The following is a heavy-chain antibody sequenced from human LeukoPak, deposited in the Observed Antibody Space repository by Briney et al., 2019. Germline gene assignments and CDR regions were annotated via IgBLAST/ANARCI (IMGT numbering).Heavy chain of an antibody. CDR2: ISGSGGST. V-gene: IGHV3-23*01. D-gene: IGHD3-3*01. CDR3: ARDGDDLWSGSDY. Sequence: GGSLRLSCAASGFTFSSYAMSWVRQAPGKGLEWVSAISGSGGSTYYADSVKGRFTISRDNSKNTLYLQMNSLRAEDTAVYYCARDGDDLWSGSDYWGQGTLVTVSS. CDR1: GFTFSSYA. J-gene: IGHJ4*02.